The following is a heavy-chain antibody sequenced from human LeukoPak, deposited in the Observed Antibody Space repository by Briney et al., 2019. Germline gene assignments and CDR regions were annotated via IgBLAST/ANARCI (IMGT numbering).Heavy chain of an antibody. J-gene: IGHJ4*02. V-gene: IGHV1-18*01. CDR3: ARDVTAQYSSGWYYAGY. Sequence: ASVKVSCKASGYTFTSYGISWVRQAPGQGLEWMGWISAYNGNTNYAQKLQGRVTMTTDTSTSTAYMELRSLRSDDTAVYYCARDVTAQYSSGWYYAGYWGQGTLVTVSS. D-gene: IGHD6-19*01. CDR2: ISAYNGNT. CDR1: GYTFTSYG.